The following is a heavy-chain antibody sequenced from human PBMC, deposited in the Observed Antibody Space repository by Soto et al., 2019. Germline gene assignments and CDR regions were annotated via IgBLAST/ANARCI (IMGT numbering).Heavy chain of an antibody. CDR3: ARDRGYCTNGVCHYHLYYYYYGMDV. D-gene: IGHD2-8*01. Sequence: EVQLVESGGGLVQPGGSLRLSCAASGFTFSSYEMNWVRQAPGKGLEWVSYISSSGSTIYYADSVKGRFTISRDNAKNSLYLQMNSLRAEDTAVYYCARDRGYCTNGVCHYHLYYYYYGMDVWGQGTTVTVSS. CDR1: GFTFSSYE. V-gene: IGHV3-48*03. CDR2: ISSSGSTI. J-gene: IGHJ6*02.